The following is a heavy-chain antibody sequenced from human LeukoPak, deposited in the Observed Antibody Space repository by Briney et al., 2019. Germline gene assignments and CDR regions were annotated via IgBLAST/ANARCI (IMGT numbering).Heavy chain of an antibody. D-gene: IGHD3-16*01. Sequence: GGSLRLSCAASGFTVSSNYMNWVRQAPGKGLEWVSYISSSGSTIYYADSVKGRLTISRDNAKNSLYLQMNSLRAEDTALYYCARARKQGDLDYWGLGTVVTVSS. CDR2: ISSSGSTI. CDR1: GFTVSSNY. CDR3: ARARKQGDLDY. V-gene: IGHV3-48*04. J-gene: IGHJ4*02.